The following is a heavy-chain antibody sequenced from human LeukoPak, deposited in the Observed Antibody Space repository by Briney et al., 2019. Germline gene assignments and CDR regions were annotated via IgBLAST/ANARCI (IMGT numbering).Heavy chain of an antibody. V-gene: IGHV1-8*01. CDR2: MNPNSGNT. Sequence: GASVKVSCKASGYTFTSYDINWVRQATGQGLEWMGWMNPNSGNTGYAQKFQGRVTMTRNTSISTAYMELSNLRSEDTAVYYCATMEDMGGAGGGAYWGREPRVTFPS. J-gene: IGHJ4*02. D-gene: IGHD3-16*01. CDR1: GYTFTSYD. CDR3: ATMEDMGGAGGGAY.